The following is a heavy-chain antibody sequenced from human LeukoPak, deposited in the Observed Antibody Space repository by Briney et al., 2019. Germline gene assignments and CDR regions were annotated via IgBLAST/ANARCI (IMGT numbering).Heavy chain of an antibody. CDR1: GYTFTSYF. CDR2: INTVGSNT. D-gene: IGHD1-1*01. J-gene: IGHJ4*02. V-gene: IGHV1-3*04. CDR3: ARGPQGYHFDH. Sequence: ASVKVSCKASGYTFTSYFIHWVRQAPGQGLDWMGWINTVGSNTKFSQKFQDRVTITRDTSASTVYMELSSLRFEDTAIYYCARGPQGYHFDHWGQGTLVTVSS.